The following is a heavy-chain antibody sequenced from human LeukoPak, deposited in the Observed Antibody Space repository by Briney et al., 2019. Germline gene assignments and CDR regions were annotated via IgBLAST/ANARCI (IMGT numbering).Heavy chain of an antibody. J-gene: IGHJ4*02. Sequence: GGSLRLSCAASGFTFRNYWMHWVRQAPGKGLVWVSRIESDGSSTTYADSVKGRFTISRDNAKNTLYLQMNSLRAEDTAIYYCARGGIAVTGTLRYDYWGQGTLVTVSS. CDR1: GFTFRNYW. D-gene: IGHD6-19*01. V-gene: IGHV3-74*01. CDR2: IESDGSST. CDR3: ARGGIAVTGTLRYDY.